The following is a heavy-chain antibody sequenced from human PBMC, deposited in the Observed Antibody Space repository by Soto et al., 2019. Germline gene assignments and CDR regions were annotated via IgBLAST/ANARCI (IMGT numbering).Heavy chain of an antibody. CDR3: ARDQSTRGIIVTGAFDF. J-gene: IGHJ3*01. CDR2: IYYNGSS. V-gene: IGHV4-31*03. Sequence: SETLSLTCSVSGSSIRNGGYYWNWIRQHPGKGLEWIGNIYYNGSSSYNPSLKTRVFMSVNTSTNQFSLKLTSLTAADTATYYCARDQSTRGIIVTGAFDFWGRGTVVT. CDR1: GSSIRNGGYY. D-gene: IGHD3-10*01.